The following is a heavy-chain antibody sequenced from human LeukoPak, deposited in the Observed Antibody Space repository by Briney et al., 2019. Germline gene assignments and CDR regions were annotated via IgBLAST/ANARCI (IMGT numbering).Heavy chain of an antibody. Sequence: WETLSLTCTVSSDSISSSYWSWIRLPPGKGLEWVGYLSKSGNTNYSPSLKSRVTIFGDTSKNQFFLKLSSATAADTAMYYCARARYVNSFYAFDIWGQGTLVTVSS. J-gene: IGHJ3*02. V-gene: IGHV4-59*01. CDR2: LSKSGNT. D-gene: IGHD3-9*01. CDR3: ARARYVNSFYAFDI. CDR1: SDSISSSY.